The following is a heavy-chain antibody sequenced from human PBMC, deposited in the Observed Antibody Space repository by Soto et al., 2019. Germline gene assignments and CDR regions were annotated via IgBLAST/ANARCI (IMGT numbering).Heavy chain of an antibody. CDR3: ARDSRNIAAAHYY. CDR2: ISGSGGST. CDR1: GFTFSSYA. D-gene: IGHD6-13*01. J-gene: IGHJ4*02. Sequence: GGSLRLSCAASGFTFSSYAMSWVRQAPGKGLEWVSAISGSGGSTYYADSVKGRFTISRDNAKNTLYLQMNSLRAEDTAVYYCARDSRNIAAAHYYWGQGTLVTVSS. V-gene: IGHV3-23*01.